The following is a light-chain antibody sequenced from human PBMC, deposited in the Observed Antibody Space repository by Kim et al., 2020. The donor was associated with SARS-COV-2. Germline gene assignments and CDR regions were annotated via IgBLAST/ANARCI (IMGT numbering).Light chain of an antibody. CDR3: QQSYSMPWT. CDR1: KSVSTY. Sequence: AAVRDRVNITCRASKSVSTYLNWFQQRTGKAPKLLIYSASTLQTGVSARFSGTGSGTEFTLTISSLQPEDFATYYCQQSYSMPWTFGLGTKVDIK. J-gene: IGKJ1*01. CDR2: SAS. V-gene: IGKV1-39*01.